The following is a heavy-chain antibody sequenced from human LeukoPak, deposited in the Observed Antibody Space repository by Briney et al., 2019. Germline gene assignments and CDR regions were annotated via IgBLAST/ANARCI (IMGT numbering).Heavy chain of an antibody. CDR1: GGTFSSYA. Sequence: ASVKVSCKASGGTFSSYAISWVRQAPGQGLEWMGWISAYNGNTNYAQKLQGRVTMTTDTSTSTAYMELRSLRSDDTAVYYCARDYYDSSGSPWFDPWGQGTLVTVSS. J-gene: IGHJ5*02. V-gene: IGHV1-18*01. CDR2: ISAYNGNT. CDR3: ARDYYDSSGSPWFDP. D-gene: IGHD3-22*01.